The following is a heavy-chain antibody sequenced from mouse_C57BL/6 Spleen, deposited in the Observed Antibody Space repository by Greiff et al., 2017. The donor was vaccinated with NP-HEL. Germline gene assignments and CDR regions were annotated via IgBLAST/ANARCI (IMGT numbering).Heavy chain of an antibody. V-gene: IGHV5-4*01. CDR3: ARDSSSYYGSSYGYFDV. J-gene: IGHJ1*03. CDR2: ISDGGSYT. Sequence: EVKVVESGGGLVKPGGSLKLSCAASGFTFSSYAMSWVRQTPEKRLEWVATISDGGSYTYYPDNVKGRFTISRDNAKNNLYLQMSHLKSEDTAMYYCARDSSSYYGSSYGYFDVWGTGTTVTVSS. D-gene: IGHD1-1*01. CDR1: GFTFSSYA.